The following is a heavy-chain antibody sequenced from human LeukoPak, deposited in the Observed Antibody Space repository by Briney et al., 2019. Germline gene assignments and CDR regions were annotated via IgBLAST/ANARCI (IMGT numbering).Heavy chain of an antibody. Sequence: PGGSLRLSCAASGFTFSSYGMHWVRQAPGKGLEWVAVISYDGSNKYYADSVKGRFTISRDNSKNTLYLQMNSLRAEDTAVYYRAKTDTMIVVDSFDYWGQGTLVTVSS. D-gene: IGHD3-22*01. V-gene: IGHV3-30*18. CDR3: AKTDTMIVVDSFDY. CDR1: GFTFSSYG. CDR2: ISYDGSNK. J-gene: IGHJ4*02.